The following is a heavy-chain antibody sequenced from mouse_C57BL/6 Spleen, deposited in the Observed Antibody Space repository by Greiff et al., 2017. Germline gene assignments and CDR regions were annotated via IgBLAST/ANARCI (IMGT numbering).Heavy chain of an antibody. V-gene: IGHV1-50*01. J-gene: IGHJ2*01. D-gene: IGHD1-1*01. CDR2: IDPSDSYT. CDR1: GYTFTSYW. Sequence: QVQLQQPGAELVKPGASVKLSCKASGYTFTSYWMQWVKQRPGQGLEWIGEIDPSDSYTNYNQKFKGKATLTVDTSSSTAYMQLSSLTSEDSAVYYCARLASYYYGSSFDYWGQGTTLTVSS. CDR3: ARLASYYYGSSFDY.